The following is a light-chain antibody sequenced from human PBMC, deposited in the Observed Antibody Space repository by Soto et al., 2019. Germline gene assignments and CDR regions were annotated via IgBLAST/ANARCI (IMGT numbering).Light chain of an antibody. Sequence: EIVLTQSPGTLSLSPGERATLSCRASQSVSSSYLAWYQQKPGQAPRLLIYGASSRATGIPDRFSGSGSGTDFTFTIIRLEPEDFAGYYCHQYGSSLFTFGPGTKVDI. CDR1: QSVSSSY. CDR2: GAS. V-gene: IGKV3-20*01. CDR3: HQYGSSLFT. J-gene: IGKJ3*01.